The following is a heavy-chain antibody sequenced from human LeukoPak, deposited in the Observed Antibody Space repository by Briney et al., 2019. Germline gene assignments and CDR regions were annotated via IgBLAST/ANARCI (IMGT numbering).Heavy chain of an antibody. CDR3: ARGGDSSSWSVDY. J-gene: IGHJ4*02. D-gene: IGHD6-13*01. CDR1: GSSISSYY. Sequence: SETLSLTCTVSGSSISSYYWTWLRQPAGKGLEWIGRIYNSGSTNYNPSLKSRVTMSIDTSKHQFSLKLTSVTAADTAVYYCARGGDSSSWSVDYWGQGTLVTVSS. V-gene: IGHV4-4*07. CDR2: IYNSGST.